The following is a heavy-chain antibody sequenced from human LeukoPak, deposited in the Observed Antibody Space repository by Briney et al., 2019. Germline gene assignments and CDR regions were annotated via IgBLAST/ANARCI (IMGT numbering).Heavy chain of an antibody. Sequence: ASVKVSCKASGYTFTSYYMHWVRQAPGQGFEWVGIINPSAGSTSYSPKFQGGVTITRDTSTSTVYMDLSSLRSEDTAVYYCARDQEGFDYWGQGTVVTVSS. CDR3: ARDQEGFDY. J-gene: IGHJ4*02. CDR1: GYTFTSYY. V-gene: IGHV1-46*01. CDR2: INPSAGST.